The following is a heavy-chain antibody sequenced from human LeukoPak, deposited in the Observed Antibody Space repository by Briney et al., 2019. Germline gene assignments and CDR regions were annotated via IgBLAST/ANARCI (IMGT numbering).Heavy chain of an antibody. Sequence: GGSLRLSCAASGFTVSSNYMSWVRQAPGKGLEWVSVIYSGGSTYYADSVKGRFTISRDNSKNTLYLQMNSLRAEDTAVYSCARVRWLVRAFDIWGQGTMVTVSS. CDR1: GFTVSSNY. CDR2: IYSGGST. CDR3: ARVRWLVRAFDI. V-gene: IGHV3-53*01. J-gene: IGHJ3*02. D-gene: IGHD6-19*01.